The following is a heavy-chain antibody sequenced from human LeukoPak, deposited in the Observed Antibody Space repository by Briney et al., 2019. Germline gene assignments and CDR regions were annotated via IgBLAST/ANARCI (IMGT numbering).Heavy chain of an antibody. CDR3: AMVGWFGETEYFHH. V-gene: IGHV5-51*01. Sequence: GESLKISFKGSGYTFTNYWIGWVRQMPGKGLEWMGLIYPGDSDIRYSPSFQGQVTISADKSINTAHLQWNSLKASDTAMYYCAMVGWFGETEYFHHWGQGTLVTVSS. D-gene: IGHD3-10*01. J-gene: IGHJ1*01. CDR2: IYPGDSDI. CDR1: GYTFTNYW.